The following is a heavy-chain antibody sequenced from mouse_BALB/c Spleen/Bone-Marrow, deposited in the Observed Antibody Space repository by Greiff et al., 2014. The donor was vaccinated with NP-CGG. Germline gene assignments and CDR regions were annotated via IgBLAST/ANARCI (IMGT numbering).Heavy chain of an antibody. Sequence: HLVESGPELVKPGASVKVSCKASGYSFTDYNMYWVKQSHGKSLEWIGYIDPYIDGTSYNQKFRGKATLTVDKSSSTAFMHLNSLTSEDSAVYYCARPLYYDYGFANWGQGTLVTVST. CDR2: IDPYIDGT. D-gene: IGHD2-4*01. CDR1: GYSFTDYN. CDR3: ARPLYYDYGFAN. V-gene: IGHV1S135*01. J-gene: IGHJ3*01.